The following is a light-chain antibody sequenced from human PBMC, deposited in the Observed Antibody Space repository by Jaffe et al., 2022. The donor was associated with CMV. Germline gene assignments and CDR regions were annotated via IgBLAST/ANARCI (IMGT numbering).Light chain of an antibody. V-gene: IGKV3-20*01. Sequence: EIVLTQSPGTLSLSPGERATLSCRASQSVSSSSLAWYQQKPGQAPRLLIYGASNTATGIPDRFSGSGSGADFTLTIRRLEPEDFAVYYCQQYGTSPLTFGGGTKVEI. CDR2: GAS. CDR1: QSVSSSS. CDR3: QQYGTSPLT. J-gene: IGKJ4*01.